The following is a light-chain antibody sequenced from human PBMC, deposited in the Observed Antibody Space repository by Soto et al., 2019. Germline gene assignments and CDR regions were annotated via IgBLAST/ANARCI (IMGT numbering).Light chain of an antibody. Sequence: QSALTQPPSASGSPGQSVTISCTGTSSDVSGYNYVSWYQQHAGKGPKLMIYEVTKRPSGVPDRFSGSKFGNTASLTVSGLQADDEAAYYCSSFAGSDSVVFGGGTKLTVL. J-gene: IGLJ2*01. CDR1: SSDVSGYNY. V-gene: IGLV2-8*01. CDR2: EVT. CDR3: SSFAGSDSVV.